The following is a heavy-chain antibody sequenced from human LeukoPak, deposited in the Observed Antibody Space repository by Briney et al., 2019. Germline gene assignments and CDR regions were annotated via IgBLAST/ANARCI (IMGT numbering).Heavy chain of an antibody. J-gene: IGHJ3*02. D-gene: IGHD2-21*01. CDR2: INPDDGST. V-gene: IGHV3-74*01. CDR3: LTIVETDIEAFDI. Sequence: GGSLRLSCAASGFTFRKYWLHWVRQAPGKGLVWVSRINPDDGSTSCADSVKGRFTISRDNAKSTLYLQMNSLRAEDTAVYYCLTIVETDIEAFDIWGQGTKVTVSS. CDR1: GFTFRKYW.